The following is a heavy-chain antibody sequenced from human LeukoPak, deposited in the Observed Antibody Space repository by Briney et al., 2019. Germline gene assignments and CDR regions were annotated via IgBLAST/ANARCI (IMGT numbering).Heavy chain of an antibody. CDR3: ARRLSRTGRNWFDP. V-gene: IGHV1-2*02. J-gene: IGHJ5*02. CDR2: INPNSGGT. CDR1: GYTFTGYY. Sequence: GASVKVSCKASGYTFTGYYMHWVRQAPGQGLEWMGWINPNSGGTNYAQKFQGRVTMTRDTPISTAYMELSRLRSDDTAVYYCARRLSRTGRNWFDPWGQGTLVTVSS. D-gene: IGHD3-9*01.